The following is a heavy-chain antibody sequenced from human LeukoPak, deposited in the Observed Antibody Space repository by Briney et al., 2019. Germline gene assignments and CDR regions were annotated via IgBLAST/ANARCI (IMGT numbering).Heavy chain of an antibody. V-gene: IGHV3-30-3*01. CDR3: ARSQGQLYCSTSSCYYFDY. D-gene: IGHD2-2*01. Sequence: GGSLRLSCAASGFTLSTYTMHWVRQAPGKGLEWVAVLSYDGTNKYNADSVKGRFTVSRDSSKNTLYLQMNNLRAEDTAVYYCARSQGQLYCSTSSCYYFDYWGQGTLVTVSS. J-gene: IGHJ4*02. CDR1: GFTLSTYT. CDR2: LSYDGTNK.